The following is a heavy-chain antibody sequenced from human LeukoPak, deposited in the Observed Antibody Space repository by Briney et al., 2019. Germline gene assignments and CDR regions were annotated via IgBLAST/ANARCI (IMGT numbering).Heavy chain of an antibody. V-gene: IGHV3-23*01. D-gene: IGHD3-3*01. Sequence: PGGSLRLSCAASGFTFSSYAMSWVRQAPGKGLEWVSAISGSGGSTYYADSVKGRFTISRDNSKNTLYLQMNSLRAEDTAVYYCAVEGSYYDFWGGAFDPWGQGTLVTVSS. CDR3: AVEGSYYDFWGGAFDP. CDR2: ISGSGGST. J-gene: IGHJ5*02. CDR1: GFTFSSYA.